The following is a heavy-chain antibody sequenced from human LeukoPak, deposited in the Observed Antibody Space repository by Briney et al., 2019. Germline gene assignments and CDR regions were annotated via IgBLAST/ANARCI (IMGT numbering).Heavy chain of an antibody. CDR1: GGSFSGYY. CDR2: INHSGST. J-gene: IGHJ6*03. V-gene: IGHV4-34*01. CDR3: ASGSAYYDSRGEYYDYLDV. D-gene: IGHD3-22*01. Sequence: SETLSLICAVYGGSFSGYYWSWIRQRPGEGLEWIGEINHSGSTNYNSSLKSRVTISVDTSKNQFSLKVSSVTAADTAVYYCASGSAYYDSRGEYYDYLDVWGKGTTVTVSS.